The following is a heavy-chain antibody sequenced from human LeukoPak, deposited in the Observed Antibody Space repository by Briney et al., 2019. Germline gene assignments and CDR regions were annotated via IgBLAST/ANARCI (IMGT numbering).Heavy chain of an antibody. CDR3: AEDPMDDSCGYYFAFDY. J-gene: IGHJ4*02. V-gene: IGHV3-23*01. D-gene: IGHD3-22*01. Sequence: GGSLRLSCAASGFTFSSYAMSWVRQAPGTGLEWVSAISGSGGSTYYADSVKGRFTISRDNSKNTLYLQMNSLRAEDTAVYYCAEDPMDDSCGYYFAFDYWGQGTLVTVSS. CDR2: ISGSGGST. CDR1: GFTFSSYA.